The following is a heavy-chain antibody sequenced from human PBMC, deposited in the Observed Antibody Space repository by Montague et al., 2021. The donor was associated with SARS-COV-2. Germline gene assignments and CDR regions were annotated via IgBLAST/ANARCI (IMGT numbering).Heavy chain of an antibody. CDR2: ISSTGGST. J-gene: IGHJ5*02. Sequence: GSLRLSCAASGFTFSSYAMIWVRQAPGKGLEWVSTISSTGGSTYYADSVKGRFIISRDNSRNTVYMQMNNLRAEDTAVYYCAKGFTYYFASGGYPNYFDPWGQGTLVSVSS. CDR1: GFTFSSYA. CDR3: AKGFTYYFASGGYPNYFDP. D-gene: IGHD3-10*01. V-gene: IGHV3-23*01.